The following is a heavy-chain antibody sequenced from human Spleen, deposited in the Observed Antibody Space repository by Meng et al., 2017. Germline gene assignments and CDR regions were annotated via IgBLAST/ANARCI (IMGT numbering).Heavy chain of an antibody. Sequence: QVQQWVAGLLKPSETLPLTCAVYGGSFSGYYCNWIRQPPGKGLGWIGEINHSGSTNYNPSLKSRLTISIDTSKNQFSLKVTSVTAADTAVYYCARDVGVIPHSYDYWGQGTLVTVSS. CDR2: INHSGST. CDR1: GGSFSGYY. D-gene: IGHD3-16*02. V-gene: IGHV4-34*01. CDR3: ARDVGVIPHSYDY. J-gene: IGHJ4*02.